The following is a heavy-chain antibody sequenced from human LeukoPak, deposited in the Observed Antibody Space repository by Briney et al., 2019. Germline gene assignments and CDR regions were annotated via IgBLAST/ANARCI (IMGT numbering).Heavy chain of an antibody. D-gene: IGHD2/OR15-2a*01. V-gene: IGHV1-2*02. CDR3: AREILSRWQLSNWDY. J-gene: IGHJ4*02. CDR1: GYTFTGYY. Sequence: ASVKVSCKASGYTFTGYYMHWVRQAPGQGLEWMGWINPNSGGTNSAQKFQGRVTMTRDTSINTAYMELSRLRSDDTAVYYCAREILSRWQLSNWDYWGQGTLVTVSS. CDR2: INPNSGGT.